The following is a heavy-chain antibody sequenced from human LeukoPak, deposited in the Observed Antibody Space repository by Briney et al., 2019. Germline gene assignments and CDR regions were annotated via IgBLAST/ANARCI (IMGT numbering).Heavy chain of an antibody. CDR1: GDSISRSSHY. D-gene: IGHD3-3*01. Sequence: SETLSLTCTVSGDSISRSSHYWGWSRQPPGKRLEWIGGIYQRGSTNYNPSLKSRVTISVDTSKNQFSLKLSSVPAADTAVYYCARLPVPGFLEWLLIDYWGQGTLVTVSS. V-gene: IGHV4-39*07. CDR2: IYQRGST. J-gene: IGHJ4*02. CDR3: ARLPVPGFLEWLLIDY.